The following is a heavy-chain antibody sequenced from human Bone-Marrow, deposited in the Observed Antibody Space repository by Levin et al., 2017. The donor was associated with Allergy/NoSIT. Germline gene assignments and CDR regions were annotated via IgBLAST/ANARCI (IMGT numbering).Heavy chain of an antibody. CDR1: GGSFSGYY. CDR2: INHSGST. Sequence: GSLLLSFSFSGGSFSGYYWSWIRQPPGKGLEWIGEINHSGSTNYNPSLKSRVTISVDTSKNQFSLKLSSVTAADTAVYYCNGGSGTSFDYWGQGTLVTVSS. J-gene: IGHJ4*02. CDR3: NGGSGTSFDY. D-gene: IGHD2-15*01. V-gene: IGHV4-34*01.